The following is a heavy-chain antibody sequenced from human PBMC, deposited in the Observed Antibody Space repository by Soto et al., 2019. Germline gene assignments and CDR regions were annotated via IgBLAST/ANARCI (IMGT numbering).Heavy chain of an antibody. CDR2: IFHDGTA. Sequence: SETLSLTCAVSGVPISSGNWWTWVRQSPQRGLEYIGEIFHDGTANYYPSFERRVAISLDTSKNQFSLKLTSVTAADTPIYFCARLVYDTRLNYMYFEFWGQGAMVTVSS. V-gene: IGHV4-4*02. D-gene: IGHD3-10*01. CDR1: GVPISSGNW. J-gene: IGHJ4*02. CDR3: ARLVYDTRLNYMYFEF.